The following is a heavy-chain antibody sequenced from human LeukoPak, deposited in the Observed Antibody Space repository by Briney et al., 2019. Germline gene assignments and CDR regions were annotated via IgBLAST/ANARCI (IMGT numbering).Heavy chain of an antibody. V-gene: IGHV3-48*03. J-gene: IGHJ5*02. D-gene: IGHD2-15*01. Sequence: GGSLRLSCAASGFTFSSYEMHWVRQPPGKGLEWVSYISSSDSTIYYADSVKGRFTISRDNAKNSLYLQMNSLRDEDTAVYYCAKGPRDGSITIWFDPWGQGTLVTVSS. CDR3: AKGPRDGSITIWFDP. CDR2: ISSSDSTI. CDR1: GFTFSSYE.